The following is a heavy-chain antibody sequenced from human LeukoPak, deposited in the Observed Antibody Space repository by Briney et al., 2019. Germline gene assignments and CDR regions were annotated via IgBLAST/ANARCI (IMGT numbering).Heavy chain of an antibody. D-gene: IGHD3-22*01. J-gene: IGHJ4*02. CDR3: ARVYYDSTGYYYRTRYYFDF. Sequence: SETLSLTCTVSGYSISSGLYWGWIRQPPGKGLEWIGSIFHSGSTYYNPSLKSRVTISVDTSKNQFSLKLTSVTAADTAVYYCARVYYDSTGYYYRTRYYFDFWGQGTLVTVSS. CDR2: IFHSGST. V-gene: IGHV4-38-2*02. CDR1: GYSISSGLY.